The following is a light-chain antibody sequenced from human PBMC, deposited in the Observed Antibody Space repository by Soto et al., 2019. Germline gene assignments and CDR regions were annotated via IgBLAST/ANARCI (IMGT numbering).Light chain of an antibody. V-gene: IGLV2-14*01. Sequence: QSALTQPPSASGSPGQSVTISCTGTSSDVGKYDYVSWYQQHPGKAPKLMIYEVSNRPSGVSNRFSGSKSGNTASLTISGLQAEDEADYYCSSYTSSSNYVFGTGTKLTVL. J-gene: IGLJ1*01. CDR2: EVS. CDR3: SSYTSSSNYV. CDR1: SSDVGKYDY.